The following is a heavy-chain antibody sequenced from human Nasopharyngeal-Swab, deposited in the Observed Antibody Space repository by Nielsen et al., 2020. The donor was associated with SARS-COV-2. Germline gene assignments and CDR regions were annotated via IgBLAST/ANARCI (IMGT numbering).Heavy chain of an antibody. CDR2: SYTSGST. CDR1: GGTISRYD. Sequence: SETLSLTCAVSGGTISRYDWSWIRQPAGKGLEWIGRSYTSGSTNYNPSLKSRVTMSVDTSKNQFSLKLSSVTAADTAVYYCARDTGYSSSWYTSGMDVWGQGTTVTVSS. V-gene: IGHV4-4*07. CDR3: ARDTGYSSSWYTSGMDV. D-gene: IGHD6-13*01. J-gene: IGHJ6*02.